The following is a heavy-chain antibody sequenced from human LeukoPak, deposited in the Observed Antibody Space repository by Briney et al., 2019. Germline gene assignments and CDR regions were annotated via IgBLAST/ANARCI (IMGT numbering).Heavy chain of an antibody. CDR1: GFTFSIYW. CDR2: IKEDGSEK. Sequence: PGGSLRLSCAASGFTFSIYWMNWVRQAPGKGLEWVANIKEDGSEKYYVDSVKGRFTISRDNAKNSLYLQLNSLRAEDTAVYYCAKDPGTYYYDSSGNSDAFDIWGQGTMVTVSS. D-gene: IGHD3-22*01. CDR3: AKDPGTYYYDSSGNSDAFDI. J-gene: IGHJ3*02. V-gene: IGHV3-7*03.